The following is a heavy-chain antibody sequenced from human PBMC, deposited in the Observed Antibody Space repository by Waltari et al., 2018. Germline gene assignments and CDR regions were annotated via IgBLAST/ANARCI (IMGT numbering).Heavy chain of an antibody. CDR3: ARHRHPGHSFDI. CDR2: IDQSDHP. CDR1: GGSFGSFW. Sequence: QVQLQQWGAGVLKPSETLSLTCVVNGGSFGSFWWSWIRQPPGKGLQWIGEIDQSDHPNYKPSLTSRVTISIDTSKNQFYLILRSVAAADTAVYYCARHRHPGHSFDIWGQGASVLVSS. V-gene: IGHV4-34*02. D-gene: IGHD3-16*02. J-gene: IGHJ3*02.